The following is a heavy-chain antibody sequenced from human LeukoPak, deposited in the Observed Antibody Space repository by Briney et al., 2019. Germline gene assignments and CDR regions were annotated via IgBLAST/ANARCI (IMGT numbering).Heavy chain of an antibody. V-gene: IGHV4-30-2*01. CDR2: IYHSGST. CDR1: GGSISSGGYS. CDR3: ARGRIAVGPNWFDP. J-gene: IGHJ5*02. Sequence: SQTLSLTCAVSGGSISSGGYSWSWIRQPPEKGLEWIGYIYHSGSTYYNPSLKSRVTISVDRSKNQFSLKLSSVTAADTAVYYCARGRIAVGPNWFDPWGQGTLVTVSS. D-gene: IGHD6-19*01.